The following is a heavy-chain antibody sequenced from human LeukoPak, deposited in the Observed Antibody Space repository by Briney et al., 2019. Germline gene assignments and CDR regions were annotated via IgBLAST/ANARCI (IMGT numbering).Heavy chain of an antibody. CDR3: TRDLHGYGYGYLN. Sequence: SVKVSCKASGGTFSSYAISWVRQAPGQGLEWMGGIIPIFGTTNYAQKFQDRLTITADESTSTAYMELSSLRSEDTAVYYCTRDLHGYGYGYLNWGQGTLVTVSS. V-gene: IGHV1-69*13. D-gene: IGHD5-18*01. CDR1: GGTFSSYA. J-gene: IGHJ4*02. CDR2: IIPIFGTT.